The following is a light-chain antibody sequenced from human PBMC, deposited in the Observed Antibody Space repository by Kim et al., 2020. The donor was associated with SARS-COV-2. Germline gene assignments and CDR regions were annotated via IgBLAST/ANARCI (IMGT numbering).Light chain of an antibody. Sequence: SSELTQDPAVSVALGQPVRITCQGDSLRSYYATWYQQKPGQAPTVVIYGKDNQPSGVPDRFSGSSSGNTASLTITGPQAGDEADYYCNSRDSNDYEVFGG. CDR3: NSRDSNDYEV. CDR1: SLRSYY. V-gene: IGLV3-19*01. CDR2: GKD. J-gene: IGLJ2*01.